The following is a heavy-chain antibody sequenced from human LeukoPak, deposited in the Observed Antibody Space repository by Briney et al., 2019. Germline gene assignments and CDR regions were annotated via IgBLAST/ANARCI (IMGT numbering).Heavy chain of an antibody. J-gene: IGHJ4*02. CDR1: GYTFTGYY. CDR3: AKLYSYGLGFDY. CDR2: INPSGGST. Sequence: ASVKVSCKASGYTFTGYYMHWVRQAPGQGLEWMGIINPSGGSTSYAQKFQGRVTMTRDTSTSTVYMELSSLRSEDTAVYYCAKLYSYGLGFDYWGQGTLVTVSS. D-gene: IGHD5-18*01. V-gene: IGHV1-46*03.